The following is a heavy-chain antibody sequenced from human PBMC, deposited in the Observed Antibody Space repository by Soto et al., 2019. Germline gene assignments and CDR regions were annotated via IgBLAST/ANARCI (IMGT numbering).Heavy chain of an antibody. V-gene: IGHV1-18*01. CDR2: ISAYNGNT. D-gene: IGHD6-13*01. Sequence: ASVKVSCKASGYTFTSYCISWVRQAPGQGLEWMGWISAYNGNTNYAQKLQGRVTMTTDTSTSTAYMELRSLRSDDTAVYYCARAYSSSWSLDYFDYWGQGTLVTVSS. J-gene: IGHJ4*02. CDR1: GYTFTSYC. CDR3: ARAYSSSWSLDYFDY.